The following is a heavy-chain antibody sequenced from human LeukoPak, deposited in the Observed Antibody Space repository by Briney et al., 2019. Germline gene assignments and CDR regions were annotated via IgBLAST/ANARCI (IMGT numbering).Heavy chain of an antibody. CDR1: GVSISTYY. D-gene: IGHD6-19*01. Sequence: SETLSLTCSVSGVSISTYYWSWIRQPPGKGLEWIGYIYYSGSTNYNPSLKSRVTISVDTSKNQFSLKLSSVTAADTAVYYCARGGGWSPYYFDYWGQGTLVTVSS. J-gene: IGHJ4*02. CDR3: ARGGGWSPYYFDY. CDR2: IYYSGST. V-gene: IGHV4-59*01.